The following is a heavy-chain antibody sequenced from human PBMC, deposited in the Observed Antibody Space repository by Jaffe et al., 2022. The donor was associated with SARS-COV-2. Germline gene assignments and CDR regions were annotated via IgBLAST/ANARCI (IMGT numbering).Heavy chain of an antibody. Sequence: QVQLVESGGGVVQPGRSLRLSCAASGFTFSSYGMHWVRQAPGKGLEWVAVISYDGSNKYYADSVKGRFTISRDNSKNTLYLQMNSLRAEDTAVYYCAKDREPKVGATWLDYWGQGTLVTVSS. CDR2: ISYDGSNK. D-gene: IGHD1-26*01. CDR1: GFTFSSYG. CDR3: AKDREPKVGATWLDY. J-gene: IGHJ4*02. V-gene: IGHV3-30*18.